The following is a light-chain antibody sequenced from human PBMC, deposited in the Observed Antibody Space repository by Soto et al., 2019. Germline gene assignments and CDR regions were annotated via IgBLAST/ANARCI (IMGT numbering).Light chain of an antibody. CDR1: QSVSSY. V-gene: IGKV3-11*01. CDR3: QHYNSYSEA. J-gene: IGKJ1*01. CDR2: GAS. Sequence: EIVLTQSPATLSLSPGERATLSCRASQSVSSYLAWYQQKPGQAPRLLIYGASSRATGIRDRFSGSGSGTDFTLTISSLQPDDFATYYCQHYNSYSEAFGQGTKVDI.